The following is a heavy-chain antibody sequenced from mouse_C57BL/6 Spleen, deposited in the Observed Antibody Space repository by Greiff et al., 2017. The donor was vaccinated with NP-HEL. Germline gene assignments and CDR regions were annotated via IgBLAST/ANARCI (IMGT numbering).Heavy chain of an antibody. J-gene: IGHJ1*03. CDR1: GFTFSSYA. D-gene: IGHD2-3*01. Sequence: EVKLMESGGGLVKPGGSLKLSCAASGFTFSSYAMSWVRQTPEKRLEWVATISDGGSYTYYPDNVKGRFTISRDNAKNNLYLQMSHLKSEDTAMYYCARDPGEDDGYYWYFDVWGTGTTVTVSS. V-gene: IGHV5-4*01. CDR2: ISDGGSYT. CDR3: ARDPGEDDGYYWYFDV.